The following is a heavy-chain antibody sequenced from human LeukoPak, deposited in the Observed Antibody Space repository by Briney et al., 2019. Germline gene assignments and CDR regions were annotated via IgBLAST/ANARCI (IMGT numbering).Heavy chain of an antibody. CDR2: INYSGST. CDR3: ARPRSSKNWFDP. V-gene: IGHV4-38-2*02. CDR1: GYSISSGYY. J-gene: IGHJ5*02. Sequence: PSETLSLTCTVSGYSISSGYYWGWIRQPPGKGLEWIGSINYSGSTYYNPSLKSRVTISVDTSKNQFSLKLSSVTAADTAVYYCARPRSSKNWFDPWGQGTLVTVSS.